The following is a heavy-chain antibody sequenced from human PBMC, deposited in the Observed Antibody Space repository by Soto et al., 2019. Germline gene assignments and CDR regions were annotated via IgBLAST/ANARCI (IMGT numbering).Heavy chain of an antibody. CDR1: GGSFSGYY. J-gene: IGHJ4*02. CDR2: INHSGST. Sequence: SETLSLTCAVYGGSFSGYYWSWIRQPPGKGLEWIGEINHSGSTNYNPSLKSRVTISVDTSKNQFSLKLSSVTAADTAVYYCARKMVRTMIVHYDYWGQGTLVTVSS. CDR3: ARKMVRTMIVHYDY. D-gene: IGHD3-22*01. V-gene: IGHV4-34*01.